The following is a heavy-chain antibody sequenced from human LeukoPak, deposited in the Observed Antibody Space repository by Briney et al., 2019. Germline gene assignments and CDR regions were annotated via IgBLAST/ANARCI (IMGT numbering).Heavy chain of an antibody. CDR3: ARGGTVTTDMDV. Sequence: ASVKVSCKASDDSFITYGISWVRQAPGQGLEWMGYISAYTGNTYYAPKFQGRVTMTTDTSMTTGDMELRSLRSDDTAVYYCARGGTVTTDMDVWGKGTTVTVSS. CDR2: ISAYTGNT. J-gene: IGHJ6*03. D-gene: IGHD4-17*01. V-gene: IGHV1-18*04. CDR1: DDSFITYG.